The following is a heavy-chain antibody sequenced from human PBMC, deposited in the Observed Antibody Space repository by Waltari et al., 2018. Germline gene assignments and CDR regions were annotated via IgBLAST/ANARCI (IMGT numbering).Heavy chain of an antibody. CDR2: ISSSSSYI. Sequence: EVQLVESGGGLVKPGGSLRLSCAASGFTFSSYSMNWVRQAPGKGLEWVSSISSSSSYIYYADSVKGRFTISRDNAKNSLYLQMNSLRAEDTAGYYCARERGEGYCSGGSCYRDAFDIWGQGTMVTVSS. V-gene: IGHV3-21*01. CDR1: GFTFSSYS. J-gene: IGHJ3*02. D-gene: IGHD2-15*01. CDR3: ARERGEGYCSGGSCYRDAFDI.